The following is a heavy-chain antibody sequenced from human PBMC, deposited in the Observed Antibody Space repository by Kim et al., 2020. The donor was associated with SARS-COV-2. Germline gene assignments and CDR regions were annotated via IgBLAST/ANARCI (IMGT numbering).Heavy chain of an antibody. Sequence: AQKFPGRVTMTRNTSMSTAYMELSSLRSEDTAVYYCARGPGYYDSSGYGYWGQGTLVTVSS. V-gene: IGHV1-8*01. CDR3: ARGPGYYDSSGYGY. D-gene: IGHD3-22*01. J-gene: IGHJ4*02.